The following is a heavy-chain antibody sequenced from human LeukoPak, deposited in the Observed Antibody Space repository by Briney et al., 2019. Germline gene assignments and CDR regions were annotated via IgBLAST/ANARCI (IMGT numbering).Heavy chain of an antibody. CDR1: GFTLSAYS. J-gene: IGHJ2*01. D-gene: IGHD3-10*01. CDR3: ARAFAGAPFDL. CDR2: VSSIGRQE. V-gene: IGHV3-30*04. Sequence: WRSLRLSCAASGFTLSAYSMHWVRQAPGKGLEWAAVVSSIGRQEYYADSVKGRFTISGDDSKNTLYLQMTSLTVEDTGLYYCARAFAGAPFDLWGRGTLVTVSS.